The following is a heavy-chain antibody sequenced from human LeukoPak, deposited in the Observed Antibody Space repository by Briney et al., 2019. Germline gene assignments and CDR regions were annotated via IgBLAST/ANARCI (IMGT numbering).Heavy chain of an antibody. CDR1: GFTFSSYS. J-gene: IGHJ4*02. V-gene: IGHV3-21*01. CDR3: ARVDLPYYGSGSYDY. Sequence: GGSLRLSCAASGFTFSSYSMNWVRQAPGKGLEWVSSISSSSSYIYYADSVKGRFTISRDNAKNSLYLQMNSLRAEDTAVYYCARVDLPYYGSGSYDYWGQGTLVTVSS. D-gene: IGHD3-10*01. CDR2: ISSSSSYI.